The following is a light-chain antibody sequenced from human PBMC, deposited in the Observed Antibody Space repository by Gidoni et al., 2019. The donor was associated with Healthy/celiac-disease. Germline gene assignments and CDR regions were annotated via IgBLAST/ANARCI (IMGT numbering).Light chain of an antibody. CDR2: GEN. CDR3: NCRDSSGYHLV. Sequence: SSELTQDPSVSVALGQTVRITCQGDSLRNYFASWYQQKPGQAPLLVMYGENNRPSGIPDRFSGSSSGNTASLILAGAQAEDEGDFYCNCRDSSGYHLVFGGGTRLTVL. V-gene: IGLV3-19*01. CDR1: SLRNYF. J-gene: IGLJ2*01.